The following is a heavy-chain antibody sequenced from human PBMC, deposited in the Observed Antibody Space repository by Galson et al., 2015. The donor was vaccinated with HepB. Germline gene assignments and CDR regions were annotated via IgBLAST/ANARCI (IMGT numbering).Heavy chain of an antibody. D-gene: IGHD3-22*01. CDR1: GGSISSNSYY. CDR3: ARHMIVDGLNGFDI. CDR2: NYYSGST. Sequence: ETLSLTCTVSGGSISSNSYYWGWVRQPPGKGLEWLGSNYYSGSTYYNPSLKGRATISVDTSTNQFSLKLSSVTAADTAVYYCARHMIVDGLNGFDIWGQGTMVTVSS. J-gene: IGHJ3*02. V-gene: IGHV4-39*01.